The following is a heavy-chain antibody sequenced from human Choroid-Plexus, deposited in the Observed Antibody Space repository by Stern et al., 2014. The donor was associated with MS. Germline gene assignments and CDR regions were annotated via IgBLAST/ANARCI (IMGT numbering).Heavy chain of an antibody. J-gene: IGHJ5*02. CDR3: AKDRHYLTYFFDH. CDR2: VSYDGSNK. Sequence: VQLVESGGGLVQPGRPLRLSCVASGFTFGSCAMHWVRQAPGKGLEWVAGVSYDGSNKYYADSVKGRFTISRDNSQNTLYMQMSSLRPEDTAVYYCAKDRHYLTYFFDHWGQGSLVTVSS. V-gene: IGHV3-30*18. CDR1: GFTFGSCA. D-gene: IGHD2/OR15-2a*01.